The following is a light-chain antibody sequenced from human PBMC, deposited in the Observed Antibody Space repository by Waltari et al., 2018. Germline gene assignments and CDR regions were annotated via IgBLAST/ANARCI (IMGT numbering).Light chain of an antibody. CDR2: DVN. CDR3: CSYAGSYILV. V-gene: IGLV2-11*01. Sequence: QAAMTPPRSVSGSPGQPVTISCTGTSSDAGGYNYVSWYQQHPGKAPKHMIHDVNKRPSGVPDRFSGSKSGNTASLTISGLQAEDEADFYYCSYAGSYILVFGGGTKLTVL. J-gene: IGLJ2*01. CDR1: SSDAGGYNY.